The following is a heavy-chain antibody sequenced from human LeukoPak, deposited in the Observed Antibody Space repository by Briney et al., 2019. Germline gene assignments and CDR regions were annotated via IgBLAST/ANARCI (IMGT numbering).Heavy chain of an antibody. CDR2: ISTDGNNK. Sequence: GGSLRLSCAASGFTFSSYAVHWVRQAPGKGLEWVAVISTDGNNKYYADSVKGRFTISRDDSKSTVYLQMNSLRHEDTAVYYCANSPQAYGDYYYYGMDVWGQGTTVTVSS. CDR3: ANSPQAYGDYYYYGMDV. CDR1: GFTFSSYA. J-gene: IGHJ6*02. D-gene: IGHD4-17*01. V-gene: IGHV3-30-3*01.